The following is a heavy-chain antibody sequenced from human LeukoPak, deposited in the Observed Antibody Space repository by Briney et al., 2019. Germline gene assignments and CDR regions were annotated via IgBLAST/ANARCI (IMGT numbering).Heavy chain of an antibody. J-gene: IGHJ4*02. Sequence: PGGSLRLSCAASGFTVSSNYMSWVRQAPGKGLEGVSVIYSGGTTYYADSVKGRFTISRDNSKNTLYLQMNSLRAEDAAVYYCASPPYYYGSGTYGEWGQGTLVTVSS. CDR1: GFTVSSNY. CDR3: ASPPYYYGSGTYGE. V-gene: IGHV3-53*01. CDR2: IYSGGTT. D-gene: IGHD3-10*01.